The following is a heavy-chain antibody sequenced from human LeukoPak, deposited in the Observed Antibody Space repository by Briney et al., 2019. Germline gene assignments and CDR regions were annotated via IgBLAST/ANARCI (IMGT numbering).Heavy chain of an antibody. D-gene: IGHD3-9*01. CDR2: ISYDGSNK. J-gene: IGHJ4*02. CDR1: GFTFSSYA. CDR3: ARDWRYYDILTGYFNRVLDY. V-gene: IGHV3-30*04. Sequence: GGSLRLSCAASGFTFSSYAMHWVRQAPGKGLEWVAVISYDGSNKYYADSVKGRFTVSRDNSKNTLYLQMNSLRAEDTAVYYCARDWRYYDILTGYFNRVLDYWGQGTLVTVSS.